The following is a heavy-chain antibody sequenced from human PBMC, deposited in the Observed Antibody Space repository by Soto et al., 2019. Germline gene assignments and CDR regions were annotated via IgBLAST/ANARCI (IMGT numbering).Heavy chain of an antibody. D-gene: IGHD6-13*01. Sequence: ASVKVSCKASGYTFTSYAMHWVRQAPGQRLEWMGWINADNGNTKYSQKLQGRVTMTTDTSTSTAYMELRSLRSDDTAVYYCARDAAAGLNDYWGQGTLVTVSS. CDR2: INADNGNT. V-gene: IGHV1-3*01. CDR3: ARDAAAGLNDY. J-gene: IGHJ4*02. CDR1: GYTFTSYA.